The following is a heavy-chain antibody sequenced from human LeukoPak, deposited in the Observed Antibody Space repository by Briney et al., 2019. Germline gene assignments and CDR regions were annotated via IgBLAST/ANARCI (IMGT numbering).Heavy chain of an antibody. J-gene: IGHJ5*02. V-gene: IGHV1-46*01. Sequence: GASVKVSCKASGYTFTTYYMHWVRQAPGQGLEWMGIINPSGGSTSYAQKFQGRVTMTRDTSTSTVYMELSSLRSEDTAVYYCARDRSVLVRGSNWFDPWGQGTLVTASS. CDR3: ARDRSVLVRGSNWFDP. CDR2: INPSGGST. CDR1: GYTFTTYY. D-gene: IGHD3-10*01.